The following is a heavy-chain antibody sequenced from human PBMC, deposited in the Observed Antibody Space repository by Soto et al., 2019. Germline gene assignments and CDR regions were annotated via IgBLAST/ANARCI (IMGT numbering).Heavy chain of an antibody. V-gene: IGHV2-5*01. Sequence: GSGPTLVNPTQTLTLTYNFSDFSLTTRGVGVGWIRQPPGKALEWVALIYWNDDQRYNPSLKSRLTVTKDTSKNHVVLTMTNVDLLDTATYYCTHRSPAYGHDFWGPGTQVTVSS. J-gene: IGHJ4*02. CDR2: IYWNDDQ. D-gene: IGHD3-10*01. CDR3: THRSPAYGHDF. CDR1: DFSLTTRGVG.